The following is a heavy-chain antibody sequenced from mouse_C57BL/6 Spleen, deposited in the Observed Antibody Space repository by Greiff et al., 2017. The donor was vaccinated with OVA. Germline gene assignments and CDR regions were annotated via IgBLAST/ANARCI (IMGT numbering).Heavy chain of an antibody. Sequence: EVQRVESGGGLVKPGGSLKLSCAASGFTFSDYGMHWVRQAPEKGLEWVAYISSGSSTIYYADTVKGRFTISRDNAKNTLFLQMTSLRSEDTAMYYCARGEGYDEDYYAMDYWGQGTSVTVSS. CDR1: GFTFSDYG. CDR3: ARGEGYDEDYYAMDY. J-gene: IGHJ4*01. V-gene: IGHV5-17*01. CDR2: ISSGSSTI. D-gene: IGHD2-2*01.